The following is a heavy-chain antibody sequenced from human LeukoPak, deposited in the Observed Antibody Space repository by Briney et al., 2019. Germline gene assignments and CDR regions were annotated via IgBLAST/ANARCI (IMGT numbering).Heavy chain of an antibody. V-gene: IGHV1-46*01. J-gene: IGHJ4*02. D-gene: IGHD3-3*02. CDR1: GYTFTSYY. CDR3: ARGSGKYGFVLGGFFDD. Sequence: ASVKVSCKASGYTFTSYYMHWVRQAPGQGLEWMGIINPSGGSTSYAQKFQGRVTMTRDMSTSTVYMELSSLRSEDTAVYYCARGSGKYGFVLGGFFDDWGRGALVADSS. CDR2: INPSGGST.